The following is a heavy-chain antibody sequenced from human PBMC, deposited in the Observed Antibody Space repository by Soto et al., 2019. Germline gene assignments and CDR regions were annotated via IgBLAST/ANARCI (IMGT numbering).Heavy chain of an antibody. D-gene: IGHD3-10*01. CDR2: MNPNSGNT. V-gene: IGHV1-8*01. Sequence: QVQLVQSGAEVKKPGASVKVSCKASGYTFTSYDINWVRQATGQGLEWMGWMNPNSGNTGYAQKFQGRVTMTRNTSISTAYMELSSLRSEDTAEYYCARGSFTMVRGVIIWFDPWGQGTLVTVSS. CDR1: GYTFTSYD. CDR3: ARGSFTMVRGVIIWFDP. J-gene: IGHJ5*02.